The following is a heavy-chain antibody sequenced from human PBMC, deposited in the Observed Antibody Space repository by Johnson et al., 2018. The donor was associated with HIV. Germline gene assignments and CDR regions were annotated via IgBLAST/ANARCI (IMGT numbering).Heavy chain of an antibody. V-gene: IGHV3-7*03. CDR2: IKQDGSEK. CDR1: GFTFSSYA. CDR3: ATLNGHAFDI. Sequence: MLLVESGGGVVQPGRSLRLSCAASGFTFSSYAMHWVRQAPGKGLEWVANIKQDGSEKYSVDSVKGRFTISRDNAKNSLYLQMNSLRAEDTAVYYCATLNGHAFDIWGQGTMVTVSS. J-gene: IGHJ3*02.